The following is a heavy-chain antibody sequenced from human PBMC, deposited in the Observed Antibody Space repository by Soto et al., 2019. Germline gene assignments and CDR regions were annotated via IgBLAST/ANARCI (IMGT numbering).Heavy chain of an antibody. D-gene: IGHD6-6*01. CDR2: IYYSGST. CDR3: ASEYSSSASFDY. Sequence: ALETLSLTCTVSWGSSSSGGYYWSWIPQPPGKGLEWIGYIYYSGSTYYNPSLKSRVTISVDTSKNQFSLKLSSVTAADTAVYYCASEYSSSASFDYWGQGTLVTVSS. V-gene: IGHV4-30-4*01. CDR1: WGSSSSGGYY. J-gene: IGHJ4*02.